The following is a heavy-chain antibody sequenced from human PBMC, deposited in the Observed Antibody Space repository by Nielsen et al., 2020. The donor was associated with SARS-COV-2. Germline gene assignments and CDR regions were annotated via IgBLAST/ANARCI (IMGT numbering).Heavy chain of an antibody. CDR2: IIPIFVTP. D-gene: IGHD3-10*01. CDR3: ATISPSETSYTT. CDR1: GGTFSTFG. J-gene: IGHJ5*02. V-gene: IGHV1-69*13. Sequence: SVKVSCKASGGTFSTFGFNWVRQAPGQGPEWMGGIIPIFVTPKYTQNFQGRVTIIADESTSTVYMEMSSLRSEDTAVYYCATISPSETSYTTWGQGTLVTASS.